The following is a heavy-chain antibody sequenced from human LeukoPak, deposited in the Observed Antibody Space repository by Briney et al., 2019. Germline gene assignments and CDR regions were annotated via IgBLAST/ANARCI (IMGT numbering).Heavy chain of an antibody. Sequence: GGSLRLSCATSGFTFGSYAMNWVRQAPGKGLEWVSGISYSGASTYYGDSVKGRFTISRDNSKNTLYLQMNSLRAEDTAVYYCAKVEGRGWYGEYYYGMDVWGQGTTVTVSS. D-gene: IGHD6-19*01. CDR3: AKVEGRGWYGEYYYGMDV. CDR2: ISYSGAST. J-gene: IGHJ6*02. V-gene: IGHV3-23*01. CDR1: GFTFGSYA.